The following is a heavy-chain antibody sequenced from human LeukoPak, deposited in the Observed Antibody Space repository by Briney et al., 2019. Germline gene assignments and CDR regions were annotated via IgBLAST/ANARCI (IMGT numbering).Heavy chain of an antibody. J-gene: IGHJ5*02. CDR3: ARDGYYYDSSGYPNWFDP. Sequence: SETLSLTCAVYGGSFSGYYWSWIRQPPGKGLEWIGEINHSGSTNYNPSLKSRVTISVDTSKNQFSLKLSSVTAADTAVYYCARDGYYYDSSGYPNWFDPWGQGTLVTVSS. V-gene: IGHV4-34*01. CDR1: GGSFSGYY. D-gene: IGHD3-22*01. CDR2: INHSGST.